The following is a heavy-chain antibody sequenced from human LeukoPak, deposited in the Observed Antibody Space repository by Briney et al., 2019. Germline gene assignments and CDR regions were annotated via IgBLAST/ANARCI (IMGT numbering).Heavy chain of an antibody. CDR1: GFTFSTYS. V-gene: IGHV3-21*01. J-gene: IGHJ4*02. D-gene: IGHD3-22*01. CDR2: ISSSGSFI. CDR3: ASDVRITVN. Sequence: GGSLRLSCAASGFTFSTYSMNWVRQAPGKGLEWVSSISSSGSFIYYADSVKGRFTISRDNAENSLYLQMNSLRAEDTAVYYCASDVRITVNWGQGTLVTVSS.